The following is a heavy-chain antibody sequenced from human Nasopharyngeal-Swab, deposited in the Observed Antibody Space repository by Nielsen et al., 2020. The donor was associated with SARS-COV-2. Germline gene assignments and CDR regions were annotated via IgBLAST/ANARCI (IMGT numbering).Heavy chain of an antibody. D-gene: IGHD2-15*01. V-gene: IGHV4-39*01. Sequence: WIRQPPGKGLEWIGSIYYSGSTYYNPSLKSRVTISVDTSKNQFSLKLSSVTAADTAVYYCARQLRIVVVVAANPAGVDYWGQETLVTVSS. CDR3: ARQLRIVVVVAANPAGVDY. CDR2: IYYSGST. J-gene: IGHJ4*02.